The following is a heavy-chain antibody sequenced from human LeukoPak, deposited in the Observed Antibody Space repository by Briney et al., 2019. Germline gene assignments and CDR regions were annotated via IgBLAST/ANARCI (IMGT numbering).Heavy chain of an antibody. CDR2: IYYSGST. D-gene: IGHD1-14*01. J-gene: IGHJ6*02. CDR1: GGSISSYY. Sequence: SETLSLTCTVSGGSISSYYWSWIRQPPGKGLEWIGYIYYSGSTNYNPSPKSRVTISVDTSKNQFSLKLSSVTAADTAVYYCAILRGLRNLRYYYYGMDVWGQGTTVTVSS. V-gene: IGHV4-59*01. CDR3: AILRGLRNLRYYYYGMDV.